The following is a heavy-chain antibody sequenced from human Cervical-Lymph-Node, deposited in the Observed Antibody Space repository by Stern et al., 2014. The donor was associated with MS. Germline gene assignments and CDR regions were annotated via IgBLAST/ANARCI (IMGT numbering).Heavy chain of an antibody. D-gene: IGHD6-6*01. CDR2: IYWDDDT. V-gene: IGHV2-5*02. J-gene: IGHJ4*02. Sequence: QITLKESGPTLVIPTQTVTLTCTFSGFSLTTNGVAVGWIRQPPGKALEWLALIYWDDDTRYSPSLKSRLTITKDTSKNQVLLTMTNVEPVDTATYYCAHRDDWQLDFAYWGQGILVTVSS. CDR1: GFSLTTNGVA. CDR3: AHRDDWQLDFAY.